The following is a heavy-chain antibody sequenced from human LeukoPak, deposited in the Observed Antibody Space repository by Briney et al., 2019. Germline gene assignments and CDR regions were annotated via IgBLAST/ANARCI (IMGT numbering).Heavy chain of an antibody. D-gene: IGHD4-17*01. CDR3: ARDHGDYERYYYYYMDV. Sequence: SETLSFTCTVSGGSISSYYRNWIRQPPGKRLEWIGYVHYSGSTNYNPSLKSRVTMSVDTSKNQFSLKLSSVTAADTAVYYCARDHGDYERYYYYYMDVWGKGTTVTISS. V-gene: IGHV4-59*12. J-gene: IGHJ6*03. CDR2: VHYSGST. CDR1: GGSISSYY.